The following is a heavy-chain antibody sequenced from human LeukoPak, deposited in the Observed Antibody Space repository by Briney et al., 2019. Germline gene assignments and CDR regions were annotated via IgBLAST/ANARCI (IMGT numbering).Heavy chain of an antibody. CDR1: GFTFSNYW. CDR3: ARDPGHSNYINDY. D-gene: IGHD4-11*01. J-gene: IGHJ4*02. V-gene: IGHV3-74*01. Sequence: GGSLRLSCAASGFTFSNYWMHWVRQSPGKGLVWVSRISSDGTNTNYADSVKGRFTISRDNAENTLYLQTTSLRAEDTAVYYCARDPGHSNYINDYWGQGILVTVSS. CDR2: ISSDGTNT.